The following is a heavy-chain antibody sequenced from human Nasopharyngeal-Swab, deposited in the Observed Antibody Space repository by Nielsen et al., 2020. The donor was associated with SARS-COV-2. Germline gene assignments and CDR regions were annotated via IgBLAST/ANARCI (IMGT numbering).Heavy chain of an antibody. D-gene: IGHD2-15*01. CDR3: ARAGGYCSGGSCRRHYYFDY. CDR2: TYHSGST. Sequence: WIRQPPGKGLEWIGSTYHSGSTNNNPSLKSRVTISVDTSKNQFSLKLSSVTAADTAVYYCARAGGYCSGGSCRRHYYFDYWGQGTLVTVSS. V-gene: IGHV4-31*02. J-gene: IGHJ4*02.